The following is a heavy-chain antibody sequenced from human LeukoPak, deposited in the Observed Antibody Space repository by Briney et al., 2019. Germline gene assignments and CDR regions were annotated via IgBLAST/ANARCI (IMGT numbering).Heavy chain of an antibody. D-gene: IGHD2-21*02. J-gene: IGHJ4*02. Sequence: GGSLRLSWAASGFTFGSSAMSWVRPQPGRGLEWASAISGSGGSTYYADSVKGRFTISRDNSKNTLYLQMNSLRAEDTAVYYCAKCGGDYSYYFDYWGQGTLVTVSS. CDR3: AKCGGDYSYYFDY. CDR1: GFTFGSSA. V-gene: IGHV3-23*01. CDR2: ISGSGGST.